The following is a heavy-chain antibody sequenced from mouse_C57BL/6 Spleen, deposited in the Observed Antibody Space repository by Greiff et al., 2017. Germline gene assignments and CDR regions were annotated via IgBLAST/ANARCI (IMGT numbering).Heavy chain of an antibody. Sequence: QVQLQQSGPELVKPGASVKISCKASGYAFSSSWMNWVKQRPGQGLEWIGRIYPGDGDTNYNGKFKGKATLTADKSSSTAYMQLSSLTSEDSAVYFCARSEFTTVVSDYWGQGTTLTVSS. V-gene: IGHV1-82*01. CDR2: IYPGDGDT. CDR1: GYAFSSSW. J-gene: IGHJ2*01. CDR3: ARSEFTTVVSDY. D-gene: IGHD1-1*01.